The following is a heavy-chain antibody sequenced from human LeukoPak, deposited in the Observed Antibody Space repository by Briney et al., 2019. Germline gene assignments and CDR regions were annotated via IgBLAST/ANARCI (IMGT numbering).Heavy chain of an antibody. Sequence: SETLSLTCTVSGGSISSSGYYWGWLRQSPGRGLEWIGSIYDSGSTYHNPSLKTRVTISVDTSKNQFSLKLNSVTAADTAVYYCARAGQGYCTSAGCFLSLDYWGQGTLVTVSS. D-gene: IGHD2-2*01. V-gene: IGHV4-39*07. CDR2: IYDSGST. CDR3: ARAGQGYCTSAGCFLSLDY. J-gene: IGHJ4*02. CDR1: GGSISSSGYY.